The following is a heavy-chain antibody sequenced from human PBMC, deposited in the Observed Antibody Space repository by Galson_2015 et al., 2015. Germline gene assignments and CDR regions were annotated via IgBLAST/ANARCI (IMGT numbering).Heavy chain of an antibody. D-gene: IGHD1-20*01. V-gene: IGHV3-74*03. CDR1: GFTFSNYW. CDR3: ARVIGTACSDSFDL. CDR2: IKSDGSSA. Sequence: SLRLSCAASGFTFSNYWMHWVRQAPGKGLVWVSRIKSDGSSATYADSVKGRFTISRDNARNTLYLQMNSLRAEDTAVYFCARVIGTACSDSFDLWGQGTMVTVSS. J-gene: IGHJ3*01.